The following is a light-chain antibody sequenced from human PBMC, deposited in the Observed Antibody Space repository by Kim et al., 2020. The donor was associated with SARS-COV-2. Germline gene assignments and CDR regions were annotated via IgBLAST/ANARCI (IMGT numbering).Light chain of an antibody. CDR3: NSRDSSGNHPV. V-gene: IGLV3-19*01. CDR1: SHRSYY. CDR2: GKN. Sequence: ALGQTVRITCQGDSHRSYYASWYQQKPGQAPVLVIYGKNNRPSGIPDRFSGSSSGNTASLTITGAQAEDEADYYCNSRDSSGNHPVFGGGTQLTVL. J-gene: IGLJ3*02.